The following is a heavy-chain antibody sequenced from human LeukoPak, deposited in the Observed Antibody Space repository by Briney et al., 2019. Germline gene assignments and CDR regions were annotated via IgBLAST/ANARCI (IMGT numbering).Heavy chain of an antibody. D-gene: IGHD4-17*01. CDR3: ARGLGGWYGEHNTCDY. CDR1: GYTFTGYY. Sequence: ASVKVSCKASGYTFTGYYMHWVRQAPGQGLEWMGRINPNSGGTNYAQKFQGRVTMTRDTSISTAYMELSRLRSDDTAVYYCARGLGGWYGEHNTCDYWGQGTMVTVSS. CDR2: INPNSGGT. J-gene: IGHJ4*02. V-gene: IGHV1-2*06.